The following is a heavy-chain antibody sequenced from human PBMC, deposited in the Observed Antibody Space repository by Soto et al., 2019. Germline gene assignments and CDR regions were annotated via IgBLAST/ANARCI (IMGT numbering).Heavy chain of an antibody. Sequence: SVKVSCKASGFTFTSSAVQWVRQARGQRLEWIGWIVVGSGNTNYAQKFQERVTITRDMSTSTAYMELSSLRSEDTAVYYCAAPNRYNWNLAYYYYGMDVWGQGTTVTVS. CDR2: IVVGSGNT. V-gene: IGHV1-58*01. J-gene: IGHJ6*02. CDR3: AAPNRYNWNLAYYYYGMDV. D-gene: IGHD1-20*01. CDR1: GFTFTSSA.